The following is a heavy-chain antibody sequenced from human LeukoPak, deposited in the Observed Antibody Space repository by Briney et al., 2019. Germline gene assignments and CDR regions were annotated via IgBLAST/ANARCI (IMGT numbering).Heavy chain of an antibody. V-gene: IGHV1-2*06. CDR3: ASLTSEAGY. D-gene: IGHD2-2*01. CDR2: INPNSGGT. Sequence: ASVKVSCKASGYTFTDYYMHWVRQAPGQRFEWMGRINPNSGGTNYAQKFQGRVTMTRDTSIGTAYMELSRLRSDDTAVYYCASLTSEAGYWGQGTLVTVSS. CDR1: GYTFTDYY. J-gene: IGHJ4*02.